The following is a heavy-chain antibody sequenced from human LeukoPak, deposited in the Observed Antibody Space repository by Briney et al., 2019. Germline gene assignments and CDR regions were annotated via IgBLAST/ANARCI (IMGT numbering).Heavy chain of an antibody. J-gene: IGHJ5*02. D-gene: IGHD2-15*01. CDR3: AKDRGDIVVVVAATHTLTDP. Sequence: PGGSLRLSCAASGFTFSSYGMHWVRQAPGKGLEWVAVISYDGSNKYYADSVKGRFTISRDNSKNTLYLQMNSLRAEDTAVYYCAKDRGDIVVVVAATHTLTDPWGQGTLVTVSS. V-gene: IGHV3-30*18. CDR1: GFTFSSYG. CDR2: ISYDGSNK.